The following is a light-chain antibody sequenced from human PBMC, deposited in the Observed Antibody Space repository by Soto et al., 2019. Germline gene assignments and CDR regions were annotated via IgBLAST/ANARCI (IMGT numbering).Light chain of an antibody. Sequence: QSALTQPASVSGSPGQSLTISCTGTSSDVGGYNYVSWYQHHPGKAPKLMIYDVNNRPSGVSNRFFGSKSGNTASLTISGLQAEDEADHYCSSYSSSSLYVFGTATKVTVL. V-gene: IGLV2-14*03. J-gene: IGLJ1*01. CDR1: SSDVGGYNY. CDR3: SSYSSSSLYV. CDR2: DVN.